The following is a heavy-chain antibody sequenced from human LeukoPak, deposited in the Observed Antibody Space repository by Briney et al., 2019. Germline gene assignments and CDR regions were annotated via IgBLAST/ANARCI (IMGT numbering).Heavy chain of an antibody. CDR3: ARDRIQLWSHDY. J-gene: IGHJ4*02. D-gene: IGHD5-18*01. CDR2: TYYRSKWYN. Sequence: SQTLSLTCAISGDSVSSNTAAWNWIRQSPSRGLEWLGRTYYRSKWYNNYAVSVKSRISIKPDTSKNQFSLQLKSVTPEDTAVYYCARDRIQLWSHDYWGQGTLVTVSS. CDR1: GDSVSSNTAA. V-gene: IGHV6-1*01.